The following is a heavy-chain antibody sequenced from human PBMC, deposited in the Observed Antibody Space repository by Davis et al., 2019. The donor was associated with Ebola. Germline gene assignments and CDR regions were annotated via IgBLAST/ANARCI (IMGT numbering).Heavy chain of an antibody. CDR3: TRDRWYSSSD. D-gene: IGHD6-6*01. J-gene: IGHJ1*01. V-gene: IGHV3-53*01. CDR1: GLTVSSNY. CDR2: IYSGGST. Sequence: GESLKISCAASGLTVSSNYMTWVRQAPGKGLEWVSIIYSGGSTYYTDSVKGRFTISRDNSKNTLYLQMNSLRAEDTAVYYCTRDRWYSSSDWGQGTLVTVSS.